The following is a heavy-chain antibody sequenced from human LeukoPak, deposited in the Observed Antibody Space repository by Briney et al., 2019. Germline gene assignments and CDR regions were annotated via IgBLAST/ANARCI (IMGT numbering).Heavy chain of an antibody. Sequence: GGSLRLSCAASGFTVSSNYMSWVRQAPGKGLEWVSVIYSGGSTYYADSVKGRFTISRDNSKNTLYLQMNSLRAEDTAVYYCARGYCSGGSCRNDAFDIWGQGTMVTVSS. D-gene: IGHD2-15*01. J-gene: IGHJ3*02. CDR2: IYSGGST. CDR1: GFTVSSNY. V-gene: IGHV3-53*01. CDR3: ARGYCSGGSCRNDAFDI.